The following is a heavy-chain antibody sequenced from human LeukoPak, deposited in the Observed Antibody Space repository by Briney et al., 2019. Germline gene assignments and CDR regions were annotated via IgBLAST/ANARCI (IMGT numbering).Heavy chain of an antibody. CDR1: GGTFSSYA. J-gene: IGHJ4*02. Sequence: SVKVSCKASGGTFSSYAISWVRQAPGQGLEWMGRIIPILGIANYAQKFQGRVTITADKSTSTAYMELSSLRAEDTAVYYCAIGRVGDGRYFDYWGQGTLVTVSS. CDR3: AIGRVGDGRYFDY. CDR2: IIPILGIA. V-gene: IGHV1-69*04. D-gene: IGHD2-21*02.